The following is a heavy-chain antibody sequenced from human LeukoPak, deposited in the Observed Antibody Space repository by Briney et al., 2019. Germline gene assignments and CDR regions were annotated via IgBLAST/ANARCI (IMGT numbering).Heavy chain of an antibody. D-gene: IGHD3-22*01. CDR3: ARTFQRAYDSSGFFFDY. V-gene: IGHV4-59*08. J-gene: IGHJ4*02. CDR1: GGSISSYY. CDR2: IYYSGST. Sequence: SETLSLTCTVSGGSISSYYWSWIRQPPGKGLEWIGYIYYSGSTNYNPSLKSRVTISVDTSKNQFSLKLSSVTAADTAVYYCARTFQRAYDSSGFFFDYWGQGTLVTVSS.